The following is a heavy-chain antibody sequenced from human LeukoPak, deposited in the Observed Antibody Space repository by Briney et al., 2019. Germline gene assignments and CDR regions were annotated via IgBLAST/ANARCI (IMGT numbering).Heavy chain of an antibody. D-gene: IGHD5-18*01. CDR2: ISDSGGST. V-gene: IGHV3-23*01. CDR3: AKVDSGYTYGNFDY. Sequence: GISDSGGSTIYADSVKGRFTISRDNFKNTLYLQMNSLRAEDTAVYYCAKVDSGYTYGNFDYWGQGTLVTVSS. J-gene: IGHJ4*02.